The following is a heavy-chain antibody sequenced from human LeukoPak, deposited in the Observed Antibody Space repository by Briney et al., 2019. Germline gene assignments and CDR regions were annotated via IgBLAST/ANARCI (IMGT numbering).Heavy chain of an antibody. D-gene: IGHD2-21*01. J-gene: IGHJ6*02. CDR1: GGSISSGGYY. Sequence: SQTLSLTCSVSGGSISSGGYYWSWIRQHPGKGLEWIGYIYYSGSTYYNPSPKSRVTITVDTSKNQFSLKLSSVTAADTAVYYCARDSQDGYYYYGMDVWGQGTTVTVSS. CDR3: ARDSQDGYYYYGMDV. CDR2: IYYSGST. V-gene: IGHV4-30-4*08.